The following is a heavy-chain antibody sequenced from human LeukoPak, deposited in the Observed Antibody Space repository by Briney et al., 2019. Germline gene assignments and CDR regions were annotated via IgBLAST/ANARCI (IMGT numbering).Heavy chain of an antibody. V-gene: IGHV3-48*02. CDR3: ARDRGDFDY. CDR2: ISTSSNRI. J-gene: IGHJ4*02. Sequence: GSSLRLSCAASGFTFSSYGMNWVRQAPGKGLEWVSYISTSSNRIDYADSVKGRFTMSRDNAKNLMYLQMNSLRDEDTAVYYCARDRGDFDYWGQGTLVTVSS. CDR1: GFTFSSYG. D-gene: IGHD3-10*01.